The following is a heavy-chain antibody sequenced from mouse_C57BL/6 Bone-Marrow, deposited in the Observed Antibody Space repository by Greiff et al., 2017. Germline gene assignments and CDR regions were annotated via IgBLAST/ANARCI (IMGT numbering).Heavy chain of an antibody. CDR2: IHPNSGST. V-gene: IGHV1-64*01. Sequence: VQLQQPGAELVKPGASVKLSCKASGYTFTSYWMHWVKQRPGQGLEWIGMIHPNSGSTNYNEKFKSKATLTVDKSSSTAYMQLRSLASEDSAVYYCANYYGSSRYAMDYWGQGTSVTVSS. CDR3: ANYYGSSRYAMDY. J-gene: IGHJ4*01. D-gene: IGHD1-1*01. CDR1: GYTFTSYW.